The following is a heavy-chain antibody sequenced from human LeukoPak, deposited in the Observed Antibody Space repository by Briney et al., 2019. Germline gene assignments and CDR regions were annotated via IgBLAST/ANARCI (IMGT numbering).Heavy chain of an antibody. J-gene: IGHJ4*02. CDR1: GFTFSSYW. CDR2: ITSDESST. Sequence: GGSLRLSCAASGFTFSSYWMYWVRQAPGKEVMWVSRITSDESSTSYADSVKGRLTISRDNAKNPLYLQMKSLRAEDTAVYYCARRSAKGGRGLQWLVQGVNDYWGQGTLVTVSS. D-gene: IGHD6-19*01. CDR3: ARRSAKGGRGLQWLVQGVNDY. V-gene: IGHV3-74*01.